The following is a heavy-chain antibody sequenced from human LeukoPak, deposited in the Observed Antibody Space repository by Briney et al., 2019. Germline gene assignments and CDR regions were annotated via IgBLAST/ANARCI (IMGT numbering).Heavy chain of an antibody. J-gene: IGHJ5*02. CDR2: IFHSGSV. Sequence: SETLSLTCIVSGYSISSDYFWGWVRQPPGKGLVWIGSIFHSGSVYYNPSLKSRVTISVDPSKNRFSLKLTSVTAADTAVYYCARDSGTTGEVKFDPWGQGTLVTVSS. D-gene: IGHD3-10*01. CDR3: ARDSGTTGEVKFDP. CDR1: GYSISSDYF. V-gene: IGHV4-38-2*02.